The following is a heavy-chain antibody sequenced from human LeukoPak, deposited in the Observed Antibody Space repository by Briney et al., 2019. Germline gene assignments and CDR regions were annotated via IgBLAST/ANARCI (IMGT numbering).Heavy chain of an antibody. CDR1: GFTFSSYW. D-gene: IGHD4-17*01. Sequence: GGSLRLSCAASGFTFSSYWMHWVRQTPGKGLVWVSRVNSDGYSTSYADSVKGRFTISRDNAKNSLYLQMNSLRAEDTAVYYCASHDYGDYVEDYWGQGTLVTVSS. CDR3: ASHDYGDYVEDY. V-gene: IGHV3-74*01. CDR2: VNSDGYST. J-gene: IGHJ4*02.